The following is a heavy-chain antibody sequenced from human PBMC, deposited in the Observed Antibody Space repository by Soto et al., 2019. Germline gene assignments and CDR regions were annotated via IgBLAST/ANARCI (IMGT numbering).Heavy chain of an antibody. CDR1: GFSFSGST. J-gene: IGHJ3*02. V-gene: IGHV3-73*02. CDR2: IRSKADSYVT. D-gene: IGHD2-15*01. Sequence: EVQLVESGGGLVQPGGSLKLSCAASGFSFSGSTMHWVRQASGKGLEWVGRIRSKADSYVTAYVASVKGRFTIFRDDSKNTAYLQMNSLKTEDTAVYYCTRGLAATRSDAFDIWGQGTMVTVSS. CDR3: TRGLAATRSDAFDI.